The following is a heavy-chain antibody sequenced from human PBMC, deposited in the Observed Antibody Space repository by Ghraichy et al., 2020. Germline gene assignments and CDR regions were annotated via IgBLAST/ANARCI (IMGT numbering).Heavy chain of an antibody. CDR1: GYTFTDFG. CDR3: ARDRKYSYALSAFDY. D-gene: IGHD5-18*01. Sequence: ASVKVSCKASGYTFTDFGVSWVRQAPGQGLEWMGWISAYNGDTNYAQKFQGRVTMTTDTSTSTAYMDLRSLRSDDTAVYYCARDRKYSYALSAFDYWGQGTLVTVSS. CDR2: ISAYNGDT. V-gene: IGHV1-18*01. J-gene: IGHJ4*02.